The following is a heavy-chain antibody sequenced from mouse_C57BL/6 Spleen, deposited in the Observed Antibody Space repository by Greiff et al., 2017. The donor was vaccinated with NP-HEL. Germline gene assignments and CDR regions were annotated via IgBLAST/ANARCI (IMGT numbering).Heavy chain of an antibody. Sequence: DVKLVESGGGLVKPGGSLKLSCAASGFTFSDYGMHWVRQAPEKGLEWVAYISSGSSTIYYADTVKGRFTISRDNAKNTLFLQMTSLRSEDTAMYYCARPDYGSSLYYAMDYWGQGTSVTVSS. J-gene: IGHJ4*01. V-gene: IGHV5-17*01. D-gene: IGHD1-1*01. CDR2: ISSGSSTI. CDR3: ARPDYGSSLYYAMDY. CDR1: GFTFSDYG.